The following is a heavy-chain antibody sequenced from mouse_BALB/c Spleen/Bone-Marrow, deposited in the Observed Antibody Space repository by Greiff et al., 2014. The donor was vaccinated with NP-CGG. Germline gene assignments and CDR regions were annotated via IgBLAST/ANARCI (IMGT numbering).Heavy chain of an antibody. CDR1: GFNIKDTY. CDR2: IDPANGNT. D-gene: IGHD2-4*01. CDR3: ARYDYGVYFDY. V-gene: IGHV14-3*02. J-gene: IGHJ2*01. Sequence: EVQLQQSGAELVKPGASVTLSCTASGFNIKDTYMHWVKQRPEQGLEWIGRIDPANGNTKYDPKFQGKATITADTSSNTAYLQLSSLTSEDTAVYYCARYDYGVYFDYWGQGTTLTVSS.